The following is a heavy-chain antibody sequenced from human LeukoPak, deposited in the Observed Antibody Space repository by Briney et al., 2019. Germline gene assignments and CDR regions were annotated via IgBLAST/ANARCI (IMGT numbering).Heavy chain of an antibody. Sequence: SETLSLTCTVSGGSISSYYWNWIRQPPGKGLEWIGYIYYSGSTNYNPSLKSRVTISVDTSKNQFSLKLSSVTAADTAVYYCARGVLIAPQTFDYWGQGTLVTVSS. D-gene: IGHD2-21*01. CDR2: IYYSGST. J-gene: IGHJ4*02. CDR1: GGSISSYY. CDR3: ARGVLIAPQTFDY. V-gene: IGHV4-59*01.